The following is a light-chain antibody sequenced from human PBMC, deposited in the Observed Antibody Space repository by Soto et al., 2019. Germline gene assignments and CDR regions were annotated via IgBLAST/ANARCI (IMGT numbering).Light chain of an antibody. Sequence: DIQMTQSPSTLSASVGDRVAITCRASQDIRSWVAWYQQRPGKAPKLLIYDASRLKSGVPPRFSGSGSGTAFTLVISCLQPDDFATYYCLQYNSFSPWTFGQGTKVGIK. CDR2: DAS. CDR3: LQYNSFSPWT. J-gene: IGKJ1*01. V-gene: IGKV1-5*01. CDR1: QDIRSW.